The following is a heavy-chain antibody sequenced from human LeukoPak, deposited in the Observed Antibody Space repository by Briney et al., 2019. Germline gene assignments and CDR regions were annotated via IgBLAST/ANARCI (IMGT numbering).Heavy chain of an antibody. CDR3: ARDGRDQGFTAMARGYYYYGMDV. J-gene: IGHJ6*02. V-gene: IGHV3-23*01. Sequence: GGSLRLSGAASGFTFSSYAMSWVRQAPGKGLEWVSAISGSGGSTYYADSVKGRFTISRDNSKNTLYLQMNSLRAEDTAVYYCARDGRDQGFTAMARGYYYYGMDVWGQGTTVTVSS. D-gene: IGHD5-18*01. CDR1: GFTFSSYA. CDR2: ISGSGGST.